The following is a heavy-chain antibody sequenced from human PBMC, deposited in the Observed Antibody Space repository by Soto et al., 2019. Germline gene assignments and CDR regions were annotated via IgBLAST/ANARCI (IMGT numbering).Heavy chain of an antibody. CDR3: AKDPLVVVVPAAIPRSWFDP. Sequence: GGSQSLSCAASGFTFSSYGMHWVRQAPGKGLEWVAVISYDGSNKYYADSVKGRFTISRDNSKNTLYLQMNSLRAEDTAVYYCAKDPLVVVVPAAIPRSWFDPWGQGTLVTVSS. J-gene: IGHJ5*02. CDR2: ISYDGSNK. D-gene: IGHD2-2*02. V-gene: IGHV3-30*18. CDR1: GFTFSSYG.